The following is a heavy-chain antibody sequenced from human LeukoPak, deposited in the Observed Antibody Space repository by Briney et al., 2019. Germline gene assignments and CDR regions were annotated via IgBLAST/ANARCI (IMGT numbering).Heavy chain of an antibody. V-gene: IGHV1-8*01. CDR2: MNPNSGNT. J-gene: IGHJ6*03. D-gene: IGHD4-23*01. CDR3: ARGLDGGSYYYYYYMDV. Sequence: ASVKVSCKPSGYTLTSYDINWVRQATGQGLEWMGWMNPNSGNTGYAQKFQGRVTMTRNTSISTAYIELSSLRSEDTAVYYCARGLDGGSYYYYYYMDVWGKGTTVTVSS. CDR1: GYTLTSYD.